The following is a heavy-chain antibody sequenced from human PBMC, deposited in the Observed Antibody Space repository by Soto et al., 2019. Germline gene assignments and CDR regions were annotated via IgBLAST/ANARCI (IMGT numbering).Heavy chain of an antibody. V-gene: IGHV3-23*01. CDR1: GFNFKKFA. CDR2: ISCCGGST. J-gene: IGHJ4*02. CDR3: AKADGEQWLIPHLDN. D-gene: IGHD6-19*01. Sequence: EVQLLESGGGVVQPGGSLRLSCVASGFNFKKFAMAWVRQAPGEGLEWVSGISCCGGSTSYADSVKDRFSTARDDSKNTLSLQMNGLRVEDTAQYFCAKADGEQWLIPHLDNWGQGTLVTVS.